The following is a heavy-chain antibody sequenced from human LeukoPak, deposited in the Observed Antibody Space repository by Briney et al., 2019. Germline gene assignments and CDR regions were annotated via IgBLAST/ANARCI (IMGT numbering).Heavy chain of an antibody. CDR2: ISSSSSYI. D-gene: IGHD2-15*01. CDR3: ARTVGYCSGGSCWFDP. V-gene: IGHV3-21*01. CDR1: GFTFSSYS. Sequence: GGSLRLSCAASGFTFSSYSMNWVRQAPGKGLEWASSISSSSSYIYYADSVKGRFTISRDNAKNSLYLQMNSLRAEDTAVYYCARTVGYCSGGSCWFDPWGQGTLVTVSS. J-gene: IGHJ5*02.